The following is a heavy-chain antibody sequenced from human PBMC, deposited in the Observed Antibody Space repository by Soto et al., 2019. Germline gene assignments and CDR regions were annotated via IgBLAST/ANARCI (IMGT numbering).Heavy chain of an antibody. J-gene: IGHJ6*02. D-gene: IGHD1-26*01. Sequence: PSETLSLTCTVSSGSISSTIYSWDWILQPPGKGLEWIGEVNHSGSTNYNPSLKSRVTISVDTSKNQFSLKLSSVTAADTAVYYCGVGASYYYYYYGMDVWGQGTTVTVSS. CDR2: VNHSGST. CDR1: SGSISSTIYS. V-gene: IGHV4-39*01. CDR3: GVGASYYYYYYGMDV.